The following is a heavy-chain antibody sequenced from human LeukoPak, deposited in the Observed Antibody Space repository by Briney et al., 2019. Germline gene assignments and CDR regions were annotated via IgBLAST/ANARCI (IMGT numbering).Heavy chain of an antibody. V-gene: IGHV3-30*04. CDR1: GYTFTSYY. D-gene: IGHD2-15*01. CDR2: ISYDGSNK. J-gene: IGHJ5*02. CDR3: ARGGHCSGGSCYDNWFDP. Sequence: SCKASGYTFTSYYMHWVRQAPGKGLEWVAVISYDGSNKYYADSVKGRFTVSRDNSKNTLYLQMNSLRAEDTAVYYCARGGHCSGGSCYDNWFDPWGQGTLVTVSS.